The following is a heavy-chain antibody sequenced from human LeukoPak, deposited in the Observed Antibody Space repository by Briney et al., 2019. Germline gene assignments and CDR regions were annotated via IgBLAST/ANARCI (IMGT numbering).Heavy chain of an antibody. CDR3: ASRTMAAVAGTLVY. D-gene: IGHD6-19*01. J-gene: IGHJ4*02. CDR1: GFTFSDYY. V-gene: IGHV3-23*01. CDR2: ISGSGGST. Sequence: GGSLRLSCAASGFTFSDYYMSWIRQAPGKGLEWVSVISGSGGSTNYADSVKGRFTISRDNSKNTLYLQMNSLRAEDTAVYYCASRTMAAVAGTLVYWGQGTLVTVSS.